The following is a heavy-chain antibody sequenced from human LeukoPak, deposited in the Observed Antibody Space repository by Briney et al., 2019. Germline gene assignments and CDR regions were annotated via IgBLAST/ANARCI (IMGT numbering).Heavy chain of an antibody. CDR1: GGSISSYY. V-gene: IGHV4-59*01. CDR2: IYYSGST. Sequence: SETLSLTCTVSGGSISSYYWSWIRQPPGKGLEWIGYIYYSGSTNYNPSLKSRVTISVDTSKNQFSLKLSSVTAADTAVYYCARVPCSGGSCYGGYYYYMDVWGKGTTVTVS. J-gene: IGHJ6*03. CDR3: ARVPCSGGSCYGGYYYYMDV. D-gene: IGHD2-15*01.